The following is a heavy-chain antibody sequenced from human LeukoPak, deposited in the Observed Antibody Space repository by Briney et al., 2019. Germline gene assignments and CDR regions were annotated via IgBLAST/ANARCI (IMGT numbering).Heavy chain of an antibody. Sequence: GGSLRLSCSASGFTFSAYTMNWVRQAPGQGLEWVSYISSGSSSVYYADSVKGRFTISRDNAKNSLYLQMNSLRAEDTAVYYCARPVNYNAGDYWGQGTLVTVSS. CDR1: GFTFSAYT. CDR2: ISSGSSSV. D-gene: IGHD5-24*01. V-gene: IGHV3-48*04. J-gene: IGHJ4*02. CDR3: ARPVNYNAGDY.